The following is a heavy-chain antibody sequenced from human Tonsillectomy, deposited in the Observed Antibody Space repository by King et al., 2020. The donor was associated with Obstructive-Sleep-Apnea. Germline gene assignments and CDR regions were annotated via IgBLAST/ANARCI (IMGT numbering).Heavy chain of an antibody. CDR3: ARDHSVGIIAAGTPIGY. D-gene: IGHD6-13*01. Sequence: VQLVQSGAEVKKPGASVKVSCKASGYTFTSYGISWVRQAPGQGLEWMGWISAYNDNTNYAQKLQGRVTMTTDTSTSTVYMELRSLRSDDTAAYYCARDHSVGIIAAGTPIGYWGQGTPVTVSS. CDR1: GYTFTSYG. V-gene: IGHV1-18*01. CDR2: ISAYNDNT. J-gene: IGHJ4*02.